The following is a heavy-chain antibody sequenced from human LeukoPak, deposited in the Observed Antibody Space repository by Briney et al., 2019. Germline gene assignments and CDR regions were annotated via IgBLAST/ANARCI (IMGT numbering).Heavy chain of an antibody. Sequence: GGSLRLSCAASGFTFSSYGMHWVRQAPGKGLEWVAVIWYDGSNKYYADSVKGRFTISRDNAKNSVYLLMDSLRVDDTAVYYCARDPPYDAFDIWGQGTMVTVSS. CDR3: ARDPPYDAFDI. V-gene: IGHV3-33*01. CDR1: GFTFSSYG. CDR2: IWYDGSNK. J-gene: IGHJ3*02.